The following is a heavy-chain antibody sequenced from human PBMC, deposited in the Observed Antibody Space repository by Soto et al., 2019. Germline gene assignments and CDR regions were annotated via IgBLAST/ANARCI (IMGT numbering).Heavy chain of an antibody. V-gene: IGHV4-34*01. D-gene: IGHD6-13*01. CDR3: ARDPGIAAAGPGGFDP. CDR2: INHSGST. CDR1: GGSFSGYY. Sequence: PSETLSLTCAVYGGSFSGYYWSWIRQPPGKGLEWIGEINHSGSTNYNPSLKSRVTISVDTSKNQFSLKLSSVTAADAAVYYCARDPGIAAAGPGGFDPWGQGTLVTVSS. J-gene: IGHJ5*02.